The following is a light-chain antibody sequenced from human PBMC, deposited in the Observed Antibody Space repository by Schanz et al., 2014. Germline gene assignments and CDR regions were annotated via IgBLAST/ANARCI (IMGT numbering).Light chain of an antibody. Sequence: IQLTQSPSSLSPSVGARVTITCRASQGISSYLAWYQQKPGKAPKLLIYAASTLQSGVPSRFSGSGSGTEFTLTISSLQPDDSATYYCQHYDRYSGTFGQGTKVECK. CDR1: QGISSY. CDR2: AAS. CDR3: QHYDRYSGT. V-gene: IGKV1-9*01. J-gene: IGKJ1*01.